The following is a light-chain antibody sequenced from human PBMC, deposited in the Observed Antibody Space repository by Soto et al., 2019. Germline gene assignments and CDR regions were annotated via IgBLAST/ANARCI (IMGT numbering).Light chain of an antibody. CDR2: DAS. CDR3: QQYDTLPPYA. V-gene: IGKV1-33*01. J-gene: IGKJ2*01. CDR1: QDISIF. Sequence: DIQMTQSPSSLSVSVGGRVTITCQASQDISIFLNWYQQKPGKAPKLLIYDASNLETGVTSRFSGSGSGTVFSLTISSLQPEDIATYYCQQYDTLPPYAFGRGTKLEI.